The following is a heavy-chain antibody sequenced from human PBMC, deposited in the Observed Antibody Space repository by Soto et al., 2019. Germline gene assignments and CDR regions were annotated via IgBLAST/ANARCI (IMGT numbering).Heavy chain of an antibody. CDR3: ARKRNTGWYFDY. V-gene: IGHV4-34*01. CDR1: GGSFSGYY. CDR2: INHSGST. J-gene: IGHJ4*02. D-gene: IGHD6-19*01. Sequence: QVQLQQWGAGLLKPSETLSLTCAVYGGSFSGYYWSWIRQPPGKGLEWIGEINHSGSTNYNPSLKSRVTLSVATSKHQFSLKLSSVTAADTAVHYCARKRNTGWYFDYWGQGTLVTVSS.